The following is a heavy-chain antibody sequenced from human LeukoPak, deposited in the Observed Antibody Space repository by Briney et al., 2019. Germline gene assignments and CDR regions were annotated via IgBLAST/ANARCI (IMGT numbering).Heavy chain of an antibody. Sequence: GGSLRLSCAASGFSFSAYAMTWVRQAPGKGLEWVSSISSSSSYIYYADSVKGRFTISRDNAKNSLYLQMNSLRAEDTAVYYCARDEDTAMVTFDYWGQGTLVTVSS. CDR1: GFSFSAYA. CDR3: ARDEDTAMVTFDY. J-gene: IGHJ4*02. V-gene: IGHV3-21*01. CDR2: ISSSSSYI. D-gene: IGHD5-18*01.